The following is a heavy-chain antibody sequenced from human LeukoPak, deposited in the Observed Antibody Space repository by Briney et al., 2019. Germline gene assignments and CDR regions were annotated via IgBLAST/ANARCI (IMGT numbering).Heavy chain of an antibody. Sequence: GGSLRLSCAASGFTFSSYWMHWVRQAPGKGLVWVSRIKSDGSSTTYADSVKGRLTISRDNAKNTLYLQMNSLRAEVTAVYYCTRRAAALDAFDIWGQGTMVTVSS. J-gene: IGHJ3*02. CDR1: GFTFSSYW. CDR3: TRRAAALDAFDI. V-gene: IGHV3-74*01. D-gene: IGHD6-13*01. CDR2: IKSDGSST.